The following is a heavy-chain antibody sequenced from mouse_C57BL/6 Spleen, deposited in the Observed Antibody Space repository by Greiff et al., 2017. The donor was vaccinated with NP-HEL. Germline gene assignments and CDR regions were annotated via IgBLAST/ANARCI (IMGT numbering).Heavy chain of an antibody. CDR1: GYTFTSYW. CDR3: ARYGDNDGGYYFDY. Sequence: QVQLQQPGAELVKPGASVKLSCKASGYTFTSYWMHWVKQRPGQGLEWIGMIHPNSGSTNYNEKFKSKATLTVDKSSSTAYMQLSSLTSEDSAVYYGARYGDNDGGYYFDYWGQGTTLTVSS. J-gene: IGHJ2*01. D-gene: IGHD2-13*01. CDR2: IHPNSGST. V-gene: IGHV1-64*01.